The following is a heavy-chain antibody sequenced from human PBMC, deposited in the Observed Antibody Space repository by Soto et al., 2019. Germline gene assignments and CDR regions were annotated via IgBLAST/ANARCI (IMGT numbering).Heavy chain of an antibody. Sequence: SETLSLTCAVYGGSFSGYYWSWIRQPPGKGLEWIGEINHSGSTNYNPSLKSRVTISVDTSKNQFSLKLSSVTAADTAGYYCGSGSSSCYRPYFFYGLDLWGQGTTVTVSS. V-gene: IGHV4-34*01. CDR3: GSGSSSCYRPYFFYGLDL. D-gene: IGHD6-13*01. CDR2: INHSGST. J-gene: IGHJ6*02. CDR1: GGSFSGYY.